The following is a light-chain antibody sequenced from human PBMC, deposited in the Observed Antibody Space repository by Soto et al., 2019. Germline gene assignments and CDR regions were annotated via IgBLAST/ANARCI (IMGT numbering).Light chain of an antibody. J-gene: IGLJ2*01. CDR3: SSYVAGNNLV. CDR2: EVS. Sequence: QSALTQPPSASGSPGQSVTISCTGTSSDVGGYKYVSWYQHHPGKAPKLMIYEVSKRPSGVPDRFSGSKSGDTASLTVSGLQTEDEADYYCSSYVAGNNLVFGGGTKVTVI. V-gene: IGLV2-8*01. CDR1: SSDVGGYKY.